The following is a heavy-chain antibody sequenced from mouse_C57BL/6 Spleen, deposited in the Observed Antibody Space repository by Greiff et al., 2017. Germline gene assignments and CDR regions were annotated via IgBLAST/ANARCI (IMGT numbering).Heavy chain of an antibody. CDR2: IDPENGDT. V-gene: IGHV14-4*01. CDR3: TKEEDGYYGY. Sequence: VQLQRSGAELVRPGASVKLSCTASGFNIKDDYMHWVKQRPEQGLEWIGWIDPENGDTEYASKFQGKATITADTSSNTAYLPLSSLTSEDTAVYYCTKEEDGYYGYWGQGTTRTVSS. CDR1: GFNIKDDY. D-gene: IGHD2-3*01. J-gene: IGHJ2*01.